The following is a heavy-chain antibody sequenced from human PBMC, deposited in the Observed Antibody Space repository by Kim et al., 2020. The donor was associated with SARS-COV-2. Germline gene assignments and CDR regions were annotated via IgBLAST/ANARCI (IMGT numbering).Heavy chain of an antibody. D-gene: IGHD6-19*01. V-gene: IGHV4-34*01. CDR2: INHSGST. Sequence: SETLSLTCAVYGGSFSGYYWSWIRQPPGKGLEWIGEINHSGSTNYNPSLKSRVTISVDTSKNQFSLKLSSVTAADTAVYYCARALSSGWTRGPFDYWGQGTLVTVSS. J-gene: IGHJ4*02. CDR3: ARALSSGWTRGPFDY. CDR1: GGSFSGYY.